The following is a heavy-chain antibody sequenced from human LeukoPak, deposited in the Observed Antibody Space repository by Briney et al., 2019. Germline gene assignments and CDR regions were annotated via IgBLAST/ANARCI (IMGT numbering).Heavy chain of an antibody. Sequence: GGSLRLSCAASGFTFSNYGMHWVRQAPGKGLEWVAVISYDGSNKYYGDSVKGRFTISRDNSNNTLYLQMNSLRAEDTAVYYCAKVYYDFWSGYYYYYMDVWGKGTTVTVSS. D-gene: IGHD3-3*01. V-gene: IGHV3-30*18. CDR3: AKVYYDFWSGYYYYYMDV. CDR2: ISYDGSNK. J-gene: IGHJ6*03. CDR1: GFTFSNYG.